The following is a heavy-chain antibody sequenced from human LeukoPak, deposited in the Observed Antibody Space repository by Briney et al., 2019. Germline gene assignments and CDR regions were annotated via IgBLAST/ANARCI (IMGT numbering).Heavy chain of an antibody. CDR3: AKLLYYYDSSQPY. Sequence: GGSLRLSCAASGFSLSSYWMSWVRQAPGKGLEWVANIRKDGSEKYYVDSVTGRFTISRDNSKNTLYLQMNSLRAEDTAVYYCAKLLYYYDSSQPYWGQGTLVTVSS. J-gene: IGHJ4*02. CDR2: IRKDGSEK. CDR1: GFSLSSYW. V-gene: IGHV3-7*03. D-gene: IGHD3-22*01.